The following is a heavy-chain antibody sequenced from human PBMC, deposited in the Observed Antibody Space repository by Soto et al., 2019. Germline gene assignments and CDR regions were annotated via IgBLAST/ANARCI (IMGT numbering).Heavy chain of an antibody. CDR3: AIYLPEALGAFDI. CDR2: IDTHNGNT. D-gene: IGHD2-2*01. J-gene: IGHJ3*02. CDR1: GYNFTSYG. Sequence: VQLEQSGPELKKPGASVRVSCQASGYNFTSYGITWLRQAPGQGLEWMAWIDTHNGNTNHAYRLQARVTMTTDTSTTTAYMELSGLRSDDTAVYYCAIYLPEALGAFDIWGQGTMVTVSS. V-gene: IGHV1-18*01.